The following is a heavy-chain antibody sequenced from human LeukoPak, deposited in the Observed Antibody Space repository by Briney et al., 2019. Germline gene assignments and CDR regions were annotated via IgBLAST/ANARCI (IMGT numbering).Heavy chain of an antibody. Sequence: SETLSLTCAVYGGSFSGYYWTWIHQPPGKGLEWIGEINHSGSTNYNPSLKSRVTISVDTSKNQFSLKLSSVTAADTAVYYCARMDCSGGTCYSYFDSWGQGTLVTVSS. CDR2: INHSGST. D-gene: IGHD2-15*01. CDR1: GGSFSGYY. J-gene: IGHJ4*02. V-gene: IGHV4-34*01. CDR3: ARMDCSGGTCYSYFDS.